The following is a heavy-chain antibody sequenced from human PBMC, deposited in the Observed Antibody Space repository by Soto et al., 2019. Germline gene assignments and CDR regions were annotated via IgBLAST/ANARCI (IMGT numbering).Heavy chain of an antibody. CDR2: INPSGGYT. Sequence: ASVKVSCKASGYTFISYYMNWVRQAPGQGLEWLGIINPSGGYTTYAQRFLGRVTMTSDTSTSTVHMELGSLTSEDTAVYYCARVFRSGTYLWFDPWGQGTLVTVSS. CDR1: GYTFISYY. V-gene: IGHV1-46*01. J-gene: IGHJ5*02. D-gene: IGHD3-10*01. CDR3: ARVFRSGTYLWFDP.